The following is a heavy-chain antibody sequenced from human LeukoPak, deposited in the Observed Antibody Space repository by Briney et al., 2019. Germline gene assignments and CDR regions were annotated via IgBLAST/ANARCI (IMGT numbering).Heavy chain of an antibody. CDR2: ISSSGSTI. CDR1: GFTFSDYY. Sequence: GGSLRLSCAASGFTFSDYYMSWIRQAPGKGLEWVSYISSSGSTIYYADSVKGRFTISRDNSKNTLYLQMNSLRAEDTAVYYCAKDLAELLWFGELSLTYAFDIWGQGTMVTVSS. V-gene: IGHV3-11*01. D-gene: IGHD3-10*01. J-gene: IGHJ3*02. CDR3: AKDLAELLWFGELSLTYAFDI.